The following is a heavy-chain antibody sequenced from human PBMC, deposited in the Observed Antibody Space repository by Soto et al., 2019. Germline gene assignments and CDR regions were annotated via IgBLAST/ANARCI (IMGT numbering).Heavy chain of an antibody. D-gene: IGHD6-19*01. Sequence: PGGSLRLSCTASGFTFGGYAMSWVRQARGKGLEWVGFIRSKAYGGTTEYAASVKGRFTISRDDSKSIAYQQMNSLKTEDTAVYYCTRTYSCGLYYFDYWGQGTLVTVSS. V-gene: IGHV3-49*04. CDR2: IRSKAYGGTT. CDR3: TRTYSCGLYYFDY. CDR1: GFTFGGYA. J-gene: IGHJ4*02.